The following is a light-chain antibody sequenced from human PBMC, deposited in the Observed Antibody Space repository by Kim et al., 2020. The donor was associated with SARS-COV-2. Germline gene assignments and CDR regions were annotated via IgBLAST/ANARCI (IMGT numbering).Light chain of an antibody. Sequence: GKTVSISVARSGGSIDDSYIQWYQQRPGGVPTTVIYEDDQRPSGFSDRFSGSIYNSSNSASLTISGLKTEHEADYYCQSYNRSNVVFGGGTQLTVL. CDR3: QSYNRSNVV. CDR2: EDD. V-gene: IGLV6-57*03. J-gene: IGLJ2*01. CDR1: GGSIDDSY.